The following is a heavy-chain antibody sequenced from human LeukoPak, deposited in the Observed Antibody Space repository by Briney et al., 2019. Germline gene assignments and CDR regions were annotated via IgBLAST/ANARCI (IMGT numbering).Heavy chain of an antibody. CDR1: GFTVSNNH. J-gene: IGHJ4*02. V-gene: IGHV3-66*01. Sequence: GGSLRLSCVVSGFTVSNNHMSWVRQAPGKGLEWVSVIYNDGSTYYVDSVKGSFTISRDDSKNILYLQMNTLRAEDTAVYYCARVSILTGYCKDYWGQGTLVTVSS. CDR3: ARVSILTGYCKDY. CDR2: IYNDGST. D-gene: IGHD3-9*01.